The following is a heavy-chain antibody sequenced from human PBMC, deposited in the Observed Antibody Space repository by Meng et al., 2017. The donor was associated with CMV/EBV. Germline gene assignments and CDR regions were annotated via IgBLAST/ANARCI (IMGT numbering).Heavy chain of an antibody. CDR2: IKQDGSEK. V-gene: IGHV3-7*01. CDR3: ARGIGYCSSTSCDRYAFDI. J-gene: IGHJ3*02. CDR1: GFTFSSYW. Sequence: GESLKISCAASGFTFSSYWMSWVRQAPGKGLEWVANIKQDGSEKYYVDSVKGRLTISRDNAKNSLYLQMNSLRAEDTAVYYCARGIGYCSSTSCDRYAFDIWGQGTMVTVSS. D-gene: IGHD2-2*01.